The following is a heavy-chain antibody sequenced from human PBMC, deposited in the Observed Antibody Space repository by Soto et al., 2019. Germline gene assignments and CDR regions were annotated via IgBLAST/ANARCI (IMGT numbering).Heavy chain of an antibody. CDR1: GFTFSSYW. CDR2: IKQDGSEK. J-gene: IGHJ4*02. Sequence: EVQLVESGGGLVQPGGSLILSCAASGFTFSSYWMSWVRQAPGKGLEWVANIKQDGSEKYYVDSVKGRFTISRDNAKNSLYLQMNSLRAEYTGLYYCSRMGGWGADLFDYWGQGTLVTVSS. CDR3: SRMGGWGADLFDY. V-gene: IGHV3-7*03. D-gene: IGHD1-26*01.